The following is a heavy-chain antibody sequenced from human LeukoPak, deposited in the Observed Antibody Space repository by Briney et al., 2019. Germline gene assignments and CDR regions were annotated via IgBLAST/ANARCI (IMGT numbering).Heavy chain of an antibody. Sequence: GGSLRLSCAASGFTFSDYAMSWVRQAPGKGLEWVSASSGSGGSTYYADSVKGPFTISRDNSKNTLYLQMNSLRAEDTALYYCAKLQHTGYDLARGFDYWGQGTLVTVSS. D-gene: IGHD5-12*01. CDR1: GFTFSDYA. CDR2: SSGSGGST. V-gene: IGHV3-23*01. J-gene: IGHJ4*02. CDR3: AKLQHTGYDLARGFDY.